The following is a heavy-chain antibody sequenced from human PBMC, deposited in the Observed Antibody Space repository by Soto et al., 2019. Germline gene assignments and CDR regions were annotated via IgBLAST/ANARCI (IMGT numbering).Heavy chain of an antibody. Sequence: SLRLSCAASGFTFSSYGMHWVRQAPGKGLEWVAVISYDGSNKYYADSVKGRFTISRDNSKNTLYLQMNSLRAEDTAVYYCAKDGESSGWGLYYYYYGMDVWGQGTTVTVSS. CDR1: GFTFSSYG. V-gene: IGHV3-30*18. J-gene: IGHJ6*02. CDR3: AKDGESSGWGLYYYYYGMDV. D-gene: IGHD6-19*01. CDR2: ISYDGSNK.